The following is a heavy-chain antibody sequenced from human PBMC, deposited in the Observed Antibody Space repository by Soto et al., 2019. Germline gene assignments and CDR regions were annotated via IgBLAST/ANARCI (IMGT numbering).Heavy chain of an antibody. Sequence: QVQLVQSGAEVQKPGASVKVSCKASGYTFTGYYMHWVRQAPGQGLEWMGWINPNSGGTNYAQKFQGWVTMTRDTSISTAYMELSRLRSDDTAVYYCAREYSGSYYKRDAFDIWGQGTMVTVSS. CDR3: AREYSGSYYKRDAFDI. V-gene: IGHV1-2*04. J-gene: IGHJ3*02. CDR1: GYTFTGYY. D-gene: IGHD1-26*01. CDR2: INPNSGGT.